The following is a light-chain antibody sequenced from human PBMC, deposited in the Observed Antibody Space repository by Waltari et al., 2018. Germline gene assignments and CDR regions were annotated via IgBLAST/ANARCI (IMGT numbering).Light chain of an antibody. CDR1: RSVSRY. Sequence: SCGASRSVSRYLALYQQRPYQAPRLLIFDASFRATVIPARFSGSGSETDFTLTSSSLEPEDCAVYYCQQRSNWPLTFGGGTKVEIK. CDR3: QQRSNWPLT. CDR2: DAS. V-gene: IGKV3-11*01. J-gene: IGKJ4*01.